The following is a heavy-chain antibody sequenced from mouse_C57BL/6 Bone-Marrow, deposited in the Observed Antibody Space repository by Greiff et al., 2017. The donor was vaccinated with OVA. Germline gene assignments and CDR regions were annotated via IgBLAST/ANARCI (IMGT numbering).Heavy chain of an antibody. D-gene: IGHD1-1*01. Sequence: EVKLMESGGGLVQPGGSMKLSCAASGFTFSDAWMDWVRQSPEKGLEWVAEIRNKANNHATYYAESVKGRFTISRDDSKSSVYLQMNSLRAEDTGIYYCTRDPSYYYGSSYWYFDVWGTGTTVTVSS. CDR3: TRDPSYYYGSSYWYFDV. J-gene: IGHJ1*03. CDR2: IRNKANNHAT. V-gene: IGHV6-6*01. CDR1: GFTFSDAW.